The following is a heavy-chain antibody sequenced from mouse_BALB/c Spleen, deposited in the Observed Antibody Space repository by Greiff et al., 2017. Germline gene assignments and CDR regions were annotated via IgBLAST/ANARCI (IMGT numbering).Heavy chain of an antibody. D-gene: IGHD1-1*01. Sequence: LVKTGASVKISCKASGYSFTGYYMHWVKQSPGKSLEWIGYISCYNGATSYNQKFKGKATFTVDTSSSTAYMQFSSLTSEDSAVYFCARRCYGSSYSYALDSGGQGTSVPV. V-gene: IGHV1S34*01. CDR2: ISCYNGAT. CDR3: ARRCYGSSYSYALDS. CDR1: GYSFTGYY. J-gene: IGHJ4*01.